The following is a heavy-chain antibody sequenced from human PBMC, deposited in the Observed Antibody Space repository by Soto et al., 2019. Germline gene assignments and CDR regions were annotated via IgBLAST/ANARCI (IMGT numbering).Heavy chain of an antibody. CDR2: ISSSSSTI. D-gene: IGHD6-13*01. CDR3: ARVGQQLARGVTGPDP. CDR1: GFTFSSYS. Sequence: EVQLVESGGGLVQPGGSLRLSCAASGFTFSSYSMNWVRQAPGKGLEWVSYISSSSSTIYYADSVKGRFTIPRDNAKDSLYLQMNSLRDEETAVYYCARVGQQLARGVTGPDPWGQGTLVTVSS. J-gene: IGHJ5*02. V-gene: IGHV3-48*02.